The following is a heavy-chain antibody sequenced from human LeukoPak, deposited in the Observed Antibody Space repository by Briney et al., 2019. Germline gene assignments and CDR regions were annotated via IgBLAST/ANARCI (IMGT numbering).Heavy chain of an antibody. J-gene: IGHJ6*03. V-gene: IGHV1-8*01. Sequence: ASVKVSCKASGYTFTSYDINWVRQATGQGLEWMGWMNPNSGNTGYAQKFQGRVTMTRNTSISTAYMELSSLRSEDTVVYYCARGAIDYSNTYYYYMDVWGQGTLVTVSS. CDR1: GYTFTSYD. CDR3: ARGAIDYSNTYYYYMDV. D-gene: IGHD4-11*01. CDR2: MNPNSGNT.